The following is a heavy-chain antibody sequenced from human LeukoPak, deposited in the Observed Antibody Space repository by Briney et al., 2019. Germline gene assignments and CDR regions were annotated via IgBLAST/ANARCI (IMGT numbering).Heavy chain of an antibody. Sequence: ASVKVSCKASGYTFTSDGFSWVREAPGQGLEWMGWISAYNGTTNYAQKLQGRVTMTTDTSTSTAYMELRSLRSDDTAMYYCARDIERVYNSGWSYFDYWGKGTLVTVSS. V-gene: IGHV1-18*01. J-gene: IGHJ4*02. CDR2: ISAYNGTT. D-gene: IGHD6-19*01. CDR1: GYTFTSDG. CDR3: ARDIERVYNSGWSYFDY.